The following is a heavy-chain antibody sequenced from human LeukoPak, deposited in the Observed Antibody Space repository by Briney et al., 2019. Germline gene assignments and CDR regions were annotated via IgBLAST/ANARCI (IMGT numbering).Heavy chain of an antibody. Sequence: KTSENLSLTCAVSGYSISSSYYWGWIRQPPGKGLEWIVTIYHSGSTHYNPSLKSRVTLSVDTSTNQFSLKLRSVTAADTAVYYCASLPSNTVTHDYWGQGTLVTVSS. CDR1: GYSISSSYY. J-gene: IGHJ4*02. CDR3: ASLPSNTVTHDY. V-gene: IGHV4-38-2*01. D-gene: IGHD4-11*01. CDR2: IYHSGST.